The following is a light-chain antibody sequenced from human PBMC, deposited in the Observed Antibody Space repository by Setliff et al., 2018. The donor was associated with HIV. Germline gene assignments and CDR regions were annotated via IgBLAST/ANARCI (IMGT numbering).Light chain of an antibody. J-gene: IGLJ1*01. CDR2: AAS. V-gene: IGLV2-14*03. Sequence: QSALTQPASVSGSPGQSITISCTGSSSDVGGYNYVSWYQQHPGKAPKLMIYAASNRPSGVSNRFSGSKSGNTASLTISGLQAEDEADYYCSSYTSSTPLYVFGTGTKV. CDR1: SSDVGGYNY. CDR3: SSYTSSTPLYV.